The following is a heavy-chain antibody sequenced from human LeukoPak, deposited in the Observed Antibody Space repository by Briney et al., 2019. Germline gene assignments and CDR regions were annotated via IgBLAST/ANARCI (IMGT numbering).Heavy chain of an antibody. CDR1: GFTFSSYA. D-gene: IGHD5-18*01. V-gene: IGHV3-30-3*01. CDR2: ISYDGSNK. Sequence: GGSLRLSCAASGFTFSSYAMHWVRQAPGKGLEWVAVISYDGSNKYYADSVKGRFTISRDNSKNTLYLQMNSLRAEDTAVYYCARDRNSYGNDDWGQGTLVTVSS. J-gene: IGHJ4*02. CDR3: ARDRNSYGNDD.